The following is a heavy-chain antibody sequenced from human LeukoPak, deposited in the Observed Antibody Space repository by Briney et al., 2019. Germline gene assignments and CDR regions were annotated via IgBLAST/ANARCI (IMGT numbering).Heavy chain of an antibody. D-gene: IGHD6-13*01. CDR2: IYYSGST. CDR3: ARDSWQHDAFDI. V-gene: IGHV4-59*12. Sequence: SETLSLTCTVSGGSISSYYWSWIRQPPGKGLEWIGYIYYSGSTNYNPSLKSRVTMSVDTSKNQFSLKLSSVTAADTAVYYCARDSWQHDAFDIWGQGTMVTVSS. J-gene: IGHJ3*02. CDR1: GGSISSYY.